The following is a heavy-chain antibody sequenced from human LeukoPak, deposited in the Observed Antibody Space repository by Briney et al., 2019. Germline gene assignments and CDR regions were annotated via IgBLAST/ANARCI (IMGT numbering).Heavy chain of an antibody. CDR3: ARDLHGGNSFTSDWYFDL. Sequence: PSETLSLTCAVSGGSISISSSNWWSWVRQPPGKGLEWIGEIFHSGSTNYNPPLKSRVTISVDKSKNQFSLKLSSLTAADTAAYYCARDLHGGNSFTSDWYFDLWGRGTLVTVSS. V-gene: IGHV4-4*02. CDR2: IFHSGST. D-gene: IGHD4-23*01. CDR1: GGSISISSSNW. J-gene: IGHJ2*01.